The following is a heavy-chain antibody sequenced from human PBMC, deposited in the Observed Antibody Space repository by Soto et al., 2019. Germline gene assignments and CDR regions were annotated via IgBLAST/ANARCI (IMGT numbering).Heavy chain of an antibody. D-gene: IGHD4-17*01. Sequence: PGGSLRLSCAASGFAFSSYSMNWFRQAPGKGLEWVSSISSSSSYIYYADSVKGRFTISRDNAKNSLYLQMNSLRAEDTAVYYCARDRLTGNDYGGNSGPSDYWGQGTLVTVSS. CDR2: ISSSSSYI. CDR1: GFAFSSYS. V-gene: IGHV3-21*01. CDR3: ARDRLTGNDYGGNSGPSDY. J-gene: IGHJ4*02.